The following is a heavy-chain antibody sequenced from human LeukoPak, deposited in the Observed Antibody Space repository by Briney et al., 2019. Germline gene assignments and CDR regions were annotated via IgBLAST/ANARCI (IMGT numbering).Heavy chain of an antibody. CDR3: TRDLGTTNFLAFGI. J-gene: IGHJ3*02. CDR2: ISSSGTYI. D-gene: IGHD1-7*01. V-gene: IGHV3-21*01. Sequence: GGSLRLSCAASGFPFSGYSMNWVRQAPGEGLEWVSSISSSGTYIYYADSLKGRFTISRDNAQNSLYLQMNSLRAEDTAVYYCTRDLGTTNFLAFGIWGQGTMVTVSS. CDR1: GFPFSGYS.